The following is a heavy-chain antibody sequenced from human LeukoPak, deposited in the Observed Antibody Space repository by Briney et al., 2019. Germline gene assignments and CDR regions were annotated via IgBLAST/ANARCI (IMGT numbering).Heavy chain of an antibody. CDR3: ARGSGYYYF. D-gene: IGHD3-22*01. CDR2: IYTSGST. Sequence: SETLSLTCTVSGGSISSSSYYWGWIRQPAGKGLEWIGRIYTSGSTNYNPSLKSRVTMSVDTSKNQFSLKLSSVTAADTAVYYCARGSGYYYFWGQGTLVTVSS. V-gene: IGHV4-61*02. J-gene: IGHJ4*02. CDR1: GGSISSSSYY.